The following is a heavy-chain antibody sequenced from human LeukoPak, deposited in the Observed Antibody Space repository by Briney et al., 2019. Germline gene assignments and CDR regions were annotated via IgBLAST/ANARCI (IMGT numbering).Heavy chain of an antibody. D-gene: IGHD2-2*01. CDR1: GGSVRSYY. CDR2: IYTSGST. J-gene: IGHJ3*01. V-gene: IGHV4-4*07. Sequence: SGTLSLTCTVSGGSVRSYYWSWIRQPAGKGLEWIGRIYTSGSTNYNPSLKSRVTISVDTSKNQFSLKLSSVTAADTAVYYCARDSIHYAHTYWGQGTMVTVSS. CDR3: ARDSIHYAHTY.